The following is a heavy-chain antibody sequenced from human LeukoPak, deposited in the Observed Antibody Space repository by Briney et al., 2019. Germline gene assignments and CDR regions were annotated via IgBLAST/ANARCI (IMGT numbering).Heavy chain of an antibody. CDR3: ARRRYISGQIDY. CDR2: FSFGGST. J-gene: IGHJ4*02. D-gene: IGHD6-19*01. CDR1: GGSIRSYY. Sequence: SETLSLTCTVSGGSIRSYYWSWIRQPPGKGLERIGCFSFGGSTDYNPSLQSRVTISIDTSKNQLSLRVSSVTASDTAVYYCARRRYISGQIDYWGQGTLVTVSS. V-gene: IGHV4-59*08.